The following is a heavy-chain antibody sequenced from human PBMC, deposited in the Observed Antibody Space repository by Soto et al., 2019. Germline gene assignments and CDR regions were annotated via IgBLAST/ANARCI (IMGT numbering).Heavy chain of an antibody. CDR1: GFSLTTRGVA. Sequence: QITLKESGPALVRPTQTLTLTCSFSGFSLTTRGVAVRWIRQPPGKALQWLALIFWDHDKWYSPSLRSRLTISDDTSKKQVVLTMTHMEPVDTATYYCAHRSRGYAYYFDQWGQGTLVTVSS. CDR2: IFWDHDK. V-gene: IGHV2-5*02. CDR3: AHRSRGYAYYFDQ. J-gene: IGHJ4*02. D-gene: IGHD5-12*01.